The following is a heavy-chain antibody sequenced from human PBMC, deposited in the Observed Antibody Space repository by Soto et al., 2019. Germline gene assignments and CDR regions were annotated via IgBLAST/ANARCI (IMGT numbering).Heavy chain of an antibody. CDR3: ASAYDSSGYYDPNFDY. D-gene: IGHD3-22*01. V-gene: IGHV4-39*01. J-gene: IGHJ4*02. CDR2: IYYSGST. Sequence: QLQLQESGPGLVKPSETLSLTCTVSGGSISSSSYYWGWIRQPPGKGLEWIGSIYYSGSTYYNPSLKSRVTISVDTSKNQFSLKLSSVTAADTAVYYCASAYDSSGYYDPNFDYWGQGTLVTVSS. CDR1: GGSISSSSYY.